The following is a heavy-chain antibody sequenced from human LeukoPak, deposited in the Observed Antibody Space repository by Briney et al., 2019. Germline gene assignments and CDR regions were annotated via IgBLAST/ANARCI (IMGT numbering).Heavy chain of an antibody. D-gene: IGHD4-11*01. V-gene: IGHV3-73*01. J-gene: IGHJ5*02. CDR2: IRSKANSYAT. Sequence: GGSLRLSCAASGFTFSGSAMHWVRQASGKGLEWVGRIRSKANSYATAYAASVRGRFTISRDDSKNTAYLQMNSLKTEDTAVYYCTRHMTTVTSYNWCDPWGQGTLVTVSS. CDR1: GFTFSGSA. CDR3: TRHMTTVTSYNWCDP.